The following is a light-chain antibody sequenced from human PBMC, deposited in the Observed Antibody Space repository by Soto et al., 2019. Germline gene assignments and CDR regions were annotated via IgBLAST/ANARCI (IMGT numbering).Light chain of an antibody. J-gene: IGKJ2*01. CDR3: QYDSS. Sequence: DIQMTQSPSTLSASVGDRVTITCRASQSVSIWLAWYQQTPGKAPRLLIYDAASLKTGVPSRFSSSGSGTNFTLTISSLQPDDFATYYCQYDSSFGQGTK. CDR2: DAA. CDR1: QSVSIW. V-gene: IGKV1-5*01.